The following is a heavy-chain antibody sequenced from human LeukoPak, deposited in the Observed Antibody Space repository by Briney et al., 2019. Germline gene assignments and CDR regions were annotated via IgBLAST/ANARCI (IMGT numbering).Heavy chain of an antibody. CDR2: ISSSSSYI. J-gene: IGHJ4*02. Sequence: GGSLRLSCAASGFTFSSYSMNWVRRAPGKGLEWVSSISSSSSYIYYADSVKGRFTISRDNAKNSLYLQMNSLRAEDTAVYYCARDKQLRLGELSLWGQRTLVTVSS. CDR1: GFTFSSYS. CDR3: ARDKQLRLGELSL. D-gene: IGHD3-16*02. V-gene: IGHV3-21*01.